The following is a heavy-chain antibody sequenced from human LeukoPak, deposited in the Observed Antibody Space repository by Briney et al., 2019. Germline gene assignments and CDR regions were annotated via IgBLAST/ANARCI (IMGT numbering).Heavy chain of an antibody. CDR1: GGSISSSSYY. J-gene: IGHJ4*02. Sequence: SETLSLTCTVSGGSISSSSYYWGWIRQPPGKGLEWIGSIYYSGSTYYNPSLKSRVTISVDTSKNQFSLKLSSVTAADTAVYYCASGSGSYYQQDYWGQGTLVTVSS. CDR3: ASGSGSYYQQDY. CDR2: IYYSGST. V-gene: IGHV4-39*07. D-gene: IGHD1-26*01.